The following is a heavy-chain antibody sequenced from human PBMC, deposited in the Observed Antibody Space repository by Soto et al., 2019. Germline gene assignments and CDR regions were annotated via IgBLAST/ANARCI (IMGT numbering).Heavy chain of an antibody. D-gene: IGHD3-16*01. CDR2: IIPIFGTA. CDR1: GGTFSSYA. CDR3: ARDDYGDGYNADYYGMDV. V-gene: IGHV1-69*12. Sequence: QVQLVQSGAEVKKPGSSVKVSCKASGGTFSSYAISWVRQAPGQGLEWMGGIIPIFGTANYAQKFQGRVTITADESTSTAYMELSSLRSEDTAVYYCARDDYGDGYNADYYGMDVWGQGTTVTVSS. J-gene: IGHJ6*02.